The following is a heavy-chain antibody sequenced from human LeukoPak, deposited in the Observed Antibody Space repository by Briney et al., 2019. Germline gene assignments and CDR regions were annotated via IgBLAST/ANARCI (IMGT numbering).Heavy chain of an antibody. CDR2: FDPEDGET. J-gene: IGHJ1*01. Sequence: GASVTVSCTVSGYTLTELSMHWVRQAPGKGLEWMGGFDPEDGETIYAQKFQGRVTMTEDTSTDTAYMELSSLRSEDTAVYYCATESLEVVTAIGLQHWGQGTLVTVSS. V-gene: IGHV1-24*01. CDR1: GYTLTELS. CDR3: ATESLEVVTAIGLQH. D-gene: IGHD2-21*02.